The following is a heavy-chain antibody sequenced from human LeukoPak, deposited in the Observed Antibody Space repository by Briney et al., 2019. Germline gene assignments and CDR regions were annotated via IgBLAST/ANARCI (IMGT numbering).Heavy chain of an antibody. CDR3: ARDGSGYYYYYYGMDV. J-gene: IGHJ6*02. D-gene: IGHD3-22*01. CDR1: GFTFSSYA. CDR2: ISYDGSNK. Sequence: GRSLRLSCAASGFTFSSYAMHWVRQAPGKGLEWVAVISYDGSNKYYADSVKGRFTISRDNSKNTLYLQMNSLRAEDTAVYYCARDGSGYYYYYYGMDVWGQGTTVTVSS. V-gene: IGHV3-30-3*01.